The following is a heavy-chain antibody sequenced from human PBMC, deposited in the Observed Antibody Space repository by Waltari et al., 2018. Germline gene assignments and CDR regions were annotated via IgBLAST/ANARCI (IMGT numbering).Heavy chain of an antibody. CDR1: GGSISNYY. Sequence: VQLQESGPGLVKPSETLSLTCTVSGGSISNYYWSWIRQPPGKGLEWVSVIYSGGSTYYADSVKGRFTISRDNSKNTLYLQMNSLRAEDTAVYYCAREGPGYSGYEDYWGQGTLVTVSS. CDR2: IYSGGST. V-gene: IGHV3-53*01. J-gene: IGHJ4*02. D-gene: IGHD5-12*01. CDR3: AREGPGYSGYEDY.